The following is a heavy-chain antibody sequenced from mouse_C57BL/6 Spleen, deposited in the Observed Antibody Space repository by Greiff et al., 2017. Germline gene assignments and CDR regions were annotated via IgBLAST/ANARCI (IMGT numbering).Heavy chain of an antibody. V-gene: IGHV1-80*01. CDR3: AREGVSRGYFDV. J-gene: IGHJ1*03. Sequence: QVQLQQAGAELGKPGAPVEISCKTSGHAFSSYWVNWVEQRAGKGLEWVGQIYPGDGDTNYNGKFRGKATLTADKSSSTAYMQLSSLTSEDSAVYFCAREGVSRGYFDVWGTGTTVTVSS. CDR1: GHAFSSYW. CDR2: IYPGDGDT.